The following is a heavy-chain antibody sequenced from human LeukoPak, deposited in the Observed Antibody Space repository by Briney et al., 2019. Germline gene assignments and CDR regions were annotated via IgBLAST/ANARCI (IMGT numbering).Heavy chain of an antibody. V-gene: IGHV1-2*02. CDR1: GYTFTGCF. D-gene: IGHD5-18*01. CDR2: IDPNSDNI. CDR3: ATSAYNYGYVYFDH. J-gene: IGHJ4*02. Sequence: ASVKVSCKASGYTFTGCFIHYVRQAPGQGLEWMGWIDPNSDNIRYSETFKDRVTMTRDTSTNTAYMELSWLRSDDTAVYYGATSAYNYGYVYFDHWGQGTLVIVSS.